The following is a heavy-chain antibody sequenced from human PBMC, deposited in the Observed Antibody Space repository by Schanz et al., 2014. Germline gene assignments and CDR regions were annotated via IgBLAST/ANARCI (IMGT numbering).Heavy chain of an antibody. CDR1: GGSMDTHY. D-gene: IGHD2-21*01. CDR2: IYSSGIA. J-gene: IGHJ4*02. CDR3: ARRVVPATMGLYFDL. Sequence: QVQLQESGPGLVKPSETLSLMCTVSGGSMDTHYWGWIRQPPGKGLEWIAFIYSSGIANYNPSLGSRPPISGDPPKTHFPLRRTSGPAADTATYYCARRVVPATMGLYFDLWGQGTLVTVSS. V-gene: IGHV4-4*08.